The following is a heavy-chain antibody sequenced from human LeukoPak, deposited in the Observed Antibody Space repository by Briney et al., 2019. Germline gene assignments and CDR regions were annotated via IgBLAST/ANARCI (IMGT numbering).Heavy chain of an antibody. CDR2: ISAYNGNT. CDR1: GYTFTSYG. V-gene: IGHV1-18*01. CDR3: ARFTVVVPAAIGAFDI. J-gene: IGHJ3*02. Sequence: ASVKVSCKASGYTFTSYGISWVRQAPGQGLEWMGWISAYNGNTNYAQKFQGRVTMTRDTSISTAYMELSRLRSDDTAVYYCARFTVVVPAAIGAFDIWGQGTMVAVSS. D-gene: IGHD2-2*01.